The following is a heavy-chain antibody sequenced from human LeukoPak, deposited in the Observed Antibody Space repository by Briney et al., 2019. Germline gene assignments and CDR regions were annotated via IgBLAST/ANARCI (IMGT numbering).Heavy chain of an antibody. V-gene: IGHV3-74*01. CDR1: GFTFSSYW. Sequence: GGSLRLSCAASGFTFSSYWMHWVRQAPGKGLVWVSRINSDGSSTSYADSVKGRFTISRDNAKNSLYLQMNSLRAEDTAVYYCARIAAAGLFDYWGQGTLVTVSS. D-gene: IGHD6-13*01. J-gene: IGHJ4*02. CDR3: ARIAAAGLFDY. CDR2: INSDGSST.